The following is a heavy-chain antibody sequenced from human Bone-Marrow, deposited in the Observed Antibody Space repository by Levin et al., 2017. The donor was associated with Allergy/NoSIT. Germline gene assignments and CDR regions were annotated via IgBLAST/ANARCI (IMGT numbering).Heavy chain of an antibody. CDR2: LFSSGTT. CDR3: ARGLDDILSGYRFDS. D-gene: IGHD3-9*01. V-gene: IGHV4-61*02. J-gene: IGHJ4*03. Sequence: SETLSLTCTVSGASLRSDDYYWTWVRQPAGQGLEWIGRLFSSGTTQSNPSLSSRVTMSVDTSKNHFSLRLSSVTAADTAVYYCARGLDDILSGYRFDSWGQGTLVTVSS. CDR1: GASLRSDDYY.